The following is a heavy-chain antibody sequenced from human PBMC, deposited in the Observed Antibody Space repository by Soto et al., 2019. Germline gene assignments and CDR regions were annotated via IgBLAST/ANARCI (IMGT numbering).Heavy chain of an antibody. CDR3: ARSAGWQQLVPRYYYYYGMDV. V-gene: IGHV1-69*01. CDR2: IIPIFGTA. Sequence: QVQLVQSGAEVKKPGSSVKVSCKASGGTFSSYAISWVRQAPGQGLEWMGGIIPIFGTANYAQKFQGRVTITADESTSTAYMELSSLRSEDTAVYYCARSAGWQQLVPRYYYYYGMDVWGQGTTVTVSS. CDR1: GGTFSSYA. D-gene: IGHD6-13*01. J-gene: IGHJ6*02.